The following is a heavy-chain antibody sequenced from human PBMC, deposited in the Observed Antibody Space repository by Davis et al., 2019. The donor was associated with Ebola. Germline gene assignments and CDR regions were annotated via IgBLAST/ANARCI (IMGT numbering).Heavy chain of an antibody. CDR1: GYSFGGYY. CDR2: IDPSFGNT. V-gene: IGHV1-46*01. CDR3: AREGSYRDRSGYYPGDY. J-gene: IGHJ4*02. Sequence: ASVKVSCKASGYSFGGYYMHWVRQAPGQGLEWMGKIDPSFGNTNYAPKFQGRITLTRDTSTSIFYMELTSLRSEDTAVYFCAREGSYRDRSGYYPGDYWGRGTLVTVSS. D-gene: IGHD3-22*01.